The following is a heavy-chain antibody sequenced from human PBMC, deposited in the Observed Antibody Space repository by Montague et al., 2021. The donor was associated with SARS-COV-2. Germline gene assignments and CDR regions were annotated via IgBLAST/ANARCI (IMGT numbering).Heavy chain of an antibody. D-gene: IGHD2-21*01. CDR3: ARDIPPQNSDCDGAVDY. J-gene: IGHJ4*02. V-gene: IGHV4-39*07. CDR1: DNSISSSCYY. Sequence: SETLSLTCIVSDNSISSSCYYWGWIRQPPGKGLEYIGCIYYSGSAYYNPALKSRVTISIDTSKNQFSLKLNSVTAADTAVYYGARDIPPQNSDCDGAVDYWGQGTLVTVSS. CDR2: IYYSGSA.